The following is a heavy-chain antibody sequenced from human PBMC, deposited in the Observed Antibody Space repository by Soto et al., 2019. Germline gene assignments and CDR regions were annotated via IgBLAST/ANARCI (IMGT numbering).Heavy chain of an antibody. D-gene: IGHD1-1*01. J-gene: IGHJ4*02. CDR3: ARTRSRNGRSAFDH. V-gene: IGHV1-46*01. Sequence: GASVKVSCKASGYTFTSYYMHWVRQAPGQGLEWMGIISPSSGSTTYAQKFQGRVTVTRDTSTTTVYMELSSLRSEDTAVYYCARTRSRNGRSAFDHWGQGTLVTVSS. CDR1: GYTFTSYY. CDR2: ISPSSGST.